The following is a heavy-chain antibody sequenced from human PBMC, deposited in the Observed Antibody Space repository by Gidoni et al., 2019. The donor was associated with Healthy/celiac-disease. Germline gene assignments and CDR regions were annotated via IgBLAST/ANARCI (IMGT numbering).Heavy chain of an antibody. Sequence: EVQLVESGGGLVQPGGSLRLSCAASGFTFSSYEMNWVRQAPGKGLEWVSYISSSGSTIYYADSVKGRFTISRDNAKNSLYLQMNSLRAEDTAVYYCARDCSSTSCESGFYWGQGTLVTVSS. CDR3: ARDCSSTSCESGFY. CDR2: ISSSGSTI. V-gene: IGHV3-48*03. D-gene: IGHD2-2*01. J-gene: IGHJ4*02. CDR1: GFTFSSYE.